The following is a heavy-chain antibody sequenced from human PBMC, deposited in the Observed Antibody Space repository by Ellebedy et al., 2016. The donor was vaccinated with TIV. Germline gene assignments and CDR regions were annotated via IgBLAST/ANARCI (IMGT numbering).Heavy chain of an antibody. V-gene: IGHV3-23*01. J-gene: IGHJ3*01. Sequence: GGSLRLXXAASGFIFTNYAMSWVRQAPGKGLEWVSSISGNGGNTYDADSVKGRFTISRDNSKNTLYLQMNGLRAEDTAIYYCAKGKGYSDAFDSWGQGTMVTVS. CDR2: ISGNGGNT. D-gene: IGHD5-18*01. CDR3: AKGKGYSDAFDS. CDR1: GFIFTNYA.